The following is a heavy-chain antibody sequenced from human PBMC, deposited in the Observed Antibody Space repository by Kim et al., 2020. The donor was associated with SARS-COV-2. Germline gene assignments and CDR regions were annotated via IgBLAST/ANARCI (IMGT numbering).Heavy chain of an antibody. V-gene: IGHV4-59*10. Sequence: PSLKSRVTMSGDTSKNQFSVKLNSVTAADTAMYYCARSGYTRTWFAAFDIWGQGTVVSVSS. D-gene: IGHD6-13*01. CDR3: ARSGYTRTWFAAFDI. J-gene: IGHJ3*02.